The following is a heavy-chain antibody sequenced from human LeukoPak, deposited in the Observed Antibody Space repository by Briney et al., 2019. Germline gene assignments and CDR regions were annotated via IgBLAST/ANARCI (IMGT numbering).Heavy chain of an antibody. D-gene: IGHD2-21*02. Sequence: SVKVSCKASGGTFSSYAISWVRQAPGQELEWMGGIIPIFGTANYAQKFQGRVTITTDESTSTAYMELSSLRSEDTAVYYCARAYCGGDCYPALDAFDIWGQGTMVTVSS. CDR1: GGTFSSYA. V-gene: IGHV1-69*05. J-gene: IGHJ3*02. CDR2: IIPIFGTA. CDR3: ARAYCGGDCYPALDAFDI.